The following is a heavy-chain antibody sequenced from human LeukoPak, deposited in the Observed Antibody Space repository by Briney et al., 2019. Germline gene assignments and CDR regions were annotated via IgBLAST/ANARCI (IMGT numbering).Heavy chain of an antibody. J-gene: IGHJ4*02. CDR2: INHSGST. D-gene: IGHD2-8*02. CDR3: AGDPWWGYFDY. Sequence: SGTLSLTCAVYGGSFSGYYWSWIRQPPGKGLEWIGEINHSGSTNYNPSLKSRVTISVDTSKNQFSLKLSSVTAADTAVYYCAGDPWWGYFDYWSQGTLVTVSS. CDR1: GGSFSGYY. V-gene: IGHV4-34*01.